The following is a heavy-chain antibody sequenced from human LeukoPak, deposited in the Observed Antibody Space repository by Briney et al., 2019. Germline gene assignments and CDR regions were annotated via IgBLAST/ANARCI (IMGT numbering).Heavy chain of an antibody. CDR1: GFTFNTHT. V-gene: IGHV3-21*01. CDR2: ISSSSSYI. J-gene: IGHJ5*02. Sequence: GGSLRLSCVASGFTFNTHTMTWVRQAPGKGLEWVSSISSSSSYIYYADSVKGRFTISRDNAKNSLYLQMNSLRAEDTAVYYCARQEAGYCSSTSCYFWFDPWGQGTLVTVSS. D-gene: IGHD2-2*01. CDR3: ARQEAGYCSSTSCYFWFDP.